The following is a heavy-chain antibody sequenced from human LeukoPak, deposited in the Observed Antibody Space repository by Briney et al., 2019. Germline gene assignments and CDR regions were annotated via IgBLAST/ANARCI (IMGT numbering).Heavy chain of an antibody. Sequence: GGSLRLSCAASGFTFSSYGMHWVRQAPGKGLEWVAVILYDGSNKYYADSVKGRFTISRDNSKNTLYLEMNSLRAEDTAVYYCARETSAFDIWGQGTMVTVSS. CDR2: ILYDGSNK. J-gene: IGHJ3*02. CDR3: ARETSAFDI. D-gene: IGHD4-11*01. CDR1: GFTFSSYG. V-gene: IGHV3-30*19.